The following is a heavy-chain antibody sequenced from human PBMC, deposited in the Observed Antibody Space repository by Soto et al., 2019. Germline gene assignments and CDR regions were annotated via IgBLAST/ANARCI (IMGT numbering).Heavy chain of an antibody. D-gene: IGHD3-22*01. CDR2: FDPEDGER. CDR1: GYSLTDFA. J-gene: IGHJ4*02. V-gene: IGHV1-24*01. Sequence: GAAVQVSCKVAGYSLTDFAMHWVRQAPGKGLEWMGGFDPEDGERIYAQKFQDRVIMTEDTSTDTAYMELSSLRSDDTAIYFCATPSPDYDSSAYYYLFDYWGQGTLVTAPQ. CDR3: ATPSPDYDSSAYYYLFDY.